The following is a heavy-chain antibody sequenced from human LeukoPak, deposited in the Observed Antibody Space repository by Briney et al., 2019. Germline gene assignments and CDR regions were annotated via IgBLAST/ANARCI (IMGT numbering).Heavy chain of an antibody. Sequence: PGGSLRLSCAASGFTFSSYAMSWVRQAPGKGLEWVSAISGSGATTYYADSVKGRFTISRDKSNNTLYLQMNNLRAEDTAVYYCAKDYAYYYGSGIGGFDYWGQGTLVTVSS. CDR1: GFTFSSYA. CDR2: ISGSGATT. CDR3: AKDYAYYYGSGIGGFDY. J-gene: IGHJ4*02. D-gene: IGHD3-10*01. V-gene: IGHV3-23*01.